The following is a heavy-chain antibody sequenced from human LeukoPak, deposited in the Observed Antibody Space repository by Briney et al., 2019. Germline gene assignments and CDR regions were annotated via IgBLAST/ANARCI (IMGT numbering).Heavy chain of an antibody. CDR3: ATALPHYDYGDNWFDP. J-gene: IGHJ5*02. CDR1: GYTLTELS. V-gene: IGHV1-24*01. Sequence: ASVKVSCKVSGYTLTELSMHWVRQAPGKGLEWMGGFDPEDGETIYAQKFQGRVTMTEDTSTDTAYMELSSLRSEDTAVYYCATALPHYDYGDNWFDPWGQGTLVTVSS. D-gene: IGHD4-17*01. CDR2: FDPEDGET.